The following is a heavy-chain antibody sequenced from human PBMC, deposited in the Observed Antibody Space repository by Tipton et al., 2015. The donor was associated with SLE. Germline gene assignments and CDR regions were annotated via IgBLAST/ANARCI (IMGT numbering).Heavy chain of an antibody. V-gene: IGHV3-74*01. CDR1: SFTFSSYW. J-gene: IGHJ4*02. CDR3: ASLSAPSDY. CDR2: IDPDGSRT. Sequence: SLRLSCAASSFTFSSYWMHWVRQVPGKGLVWVSEIDPDGSRTNYADYVEGRFTISRDKSKNTLALQMNSLRVDDTGVYYCASLSAPSDYWGQGTLVTVSS.